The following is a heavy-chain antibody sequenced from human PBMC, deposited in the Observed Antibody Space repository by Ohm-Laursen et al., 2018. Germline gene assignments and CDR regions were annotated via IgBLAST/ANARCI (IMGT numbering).Heavy chain of an antibody. D-gene: IGHD3-9*01. Sequence: GSLRLSCTASGFTFSSNSFNWVRQAPGKGLEWVSYISGSSRTIKYADSVKGRFTISRDNAKNSMYLQMNSLRAEDTAVYYCARDRDWSFDYWGQGTLVTVSS. CDR3: ARDRDWSFDY. CDR1: GFTFSSNS. CDR2: ISGSSRTI. J-gene: IGHJ4*02. V-gene: IGHV3-48*01.